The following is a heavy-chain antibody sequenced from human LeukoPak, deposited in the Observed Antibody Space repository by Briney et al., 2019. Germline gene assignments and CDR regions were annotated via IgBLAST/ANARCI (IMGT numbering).Heavy chain of an antibody. CDR1: GDSISTPSYW. CDR3: TRLPLDYSVDQ. V-gene: IGHV4-39*01. Sequence: SETLSLTCTVSGDSISTPSYWLGWMRQSPGKGLEWIGSIAYVGITSYNPSLRSRVTISIDTSKNQFSLQLTSVTAADTAVYYCTRLPLDYSVDQWGQGTLVSVSS. J-gene: IGHJ4*02. D-gene: IGHD4-11*01. CDR2: IAYVGIT.